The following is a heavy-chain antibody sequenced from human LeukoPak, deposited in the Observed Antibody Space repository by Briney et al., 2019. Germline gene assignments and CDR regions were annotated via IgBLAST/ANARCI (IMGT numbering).Heavy chain of an antibody. V-gene: IGHV3-9*01. D-gene: IGHD3-9*01. J-gene: IGHJ4*02. CDR3: AKDPDYDILTGYLDN. CDR2: ISWNSGSI. Sequence: GGSLRLSCAASGFTFDDYAMHWVRQAPGKGLEWVSGISWNSGSIGYADSVKGRFTISRDNAKNSLYLQMNSLRAEDTALYYCAKDPDYDILTGYLDNWGQGTLVTVSS. CDR1: GFTFDDYA.